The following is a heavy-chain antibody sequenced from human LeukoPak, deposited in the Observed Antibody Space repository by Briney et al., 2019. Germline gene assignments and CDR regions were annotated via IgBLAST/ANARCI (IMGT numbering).Heavy chain of an antibody. Sequence: ASVKVSCKASGGTFSSYTISWVRQAPGQGLEWMGRIIPILGIANYAQKFQGRVTITADISTSTAYMELSSLRSEDTAVYYCARDPGDGYFDYWGQGTLVTVSS. V-gene: IGHV1-69*04. D-gene: IGHD2-21*02. CDR3: ARDPGDGYFDY. CDR1: GGTFSSYT. CDR2: IIPILGIA. J-gene: IGHJ4*02.